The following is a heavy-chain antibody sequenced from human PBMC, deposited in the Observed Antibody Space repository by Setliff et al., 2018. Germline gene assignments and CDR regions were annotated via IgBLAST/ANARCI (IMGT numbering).Heavy chain of an antibody. J-gene: IGHJ3*02. V-gene: IGHV4-4*08. CDR3: ARDPPYCSSISCRGAFDI. D-gene: IGHD2-2*01. CDR2: IYTSGRT. Sequence: KASETLSLTCTVSGGSIRSYYWSWIRQPPGKGLEWIGYIYTSGRTNYNPSLKSRVTISVDTSKNQFTLKVSSVTAADTAVYYCARDPPYCSSISCRGAFDIWGQGTMVTVSS. CDR1: GGSIRSYY.